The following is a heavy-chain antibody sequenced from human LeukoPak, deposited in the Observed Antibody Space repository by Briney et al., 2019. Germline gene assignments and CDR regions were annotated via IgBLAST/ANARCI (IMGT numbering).Heavy chain of an antibody. Sequence: PGGSLRLSCAASGFTFSSYWMHWVRQAPGKGLEWVASISSSSSYTYYADSVKGRFTISRDNAKSSLYLQMNSLRAEDTAVYYCARGPLRSDYWGQGTLVTVSS. CDR3: ARGPLRSDY. CDR1: GFTFSSYW. D-gene: IGHD5-24*01. CDR2: ISSSSSYT. V-gene: IGHV3-21*01. J-gene: IGHJ4*02.